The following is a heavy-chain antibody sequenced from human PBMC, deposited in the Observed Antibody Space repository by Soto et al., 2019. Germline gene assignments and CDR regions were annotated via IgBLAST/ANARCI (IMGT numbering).Heavy chain of an antibody. J-gene: IGHJ4*02. D-gene: IGHD2-2*01. Sequence: EVHLLQSGGGLVQPGGSLRLSCAASGFTFSNSVMSWVRQAPGKGLEWVSTIAGKTYYSDSVKGRFTISRDNSQSTLYLQMNSLRAEDTAVYDCARKTDVPTGMLDYWGQGTLVTVSS. V-gene: IGHV3-23*01. CDR3: ARKTDVPTGMLDY. CDR1: GFTFSNSV. CDR2: IAGKT.